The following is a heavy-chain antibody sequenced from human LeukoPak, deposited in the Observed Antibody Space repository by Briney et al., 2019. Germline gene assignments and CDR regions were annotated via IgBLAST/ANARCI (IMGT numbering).Heavy chain of an antibody. CDR2: IYTSGST. Sequence: PSQTLSLTCTVSGGSISSGSYYWSWIRQPAGKGLEWIGRIYTSGSTNYNPSLKSRVTISVDTSKNQLSLKLNSVTAADTAVYYCARAFLVGYSPEEYFFDYWGQGTLVTVSS. CDR1: GGSISSGSYY. D-gene: IGHD2-21*01. V-gene: IGHV4-61*02. CDR3: ARAFLVGYSPEEYFFDY. J-gene: IGHJ4*02.